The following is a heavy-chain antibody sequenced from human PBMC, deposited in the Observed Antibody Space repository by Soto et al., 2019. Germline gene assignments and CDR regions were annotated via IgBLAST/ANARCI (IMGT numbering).Heavy chain of an antibody. V-gene: IGHV3-9*01. Sequence: EVQLVESGGGLVQPVRSLRLSCAASGFTFDDYAMHWVRPAPGKGLEWVSGISWNSGSIGYADSVKGRFTISRDNAKNSLYLQMNSLRAEDTALYYCAKDFSPYLTNFEYWGQGTLVTVSS. CDR2: ISWNSGSI. CDR3: AKDFSPYLTNFEY. J-gene: IGHJ4*02. D-gene: IGHD3-9*01. CDR1: GFTFDDYA.